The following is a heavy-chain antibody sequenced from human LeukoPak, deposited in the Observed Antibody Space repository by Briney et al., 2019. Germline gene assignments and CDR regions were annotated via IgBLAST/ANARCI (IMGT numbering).Heavy chain of an antibody. CDR3: ASGSSFSQYYYYGMDV. J-gene: IGHJ6*04. Sequence: SATLSLTCTVSGGSISSYYWSWIRQPPGKGLEWIGYIYYSGSTNYNPSLKSGVTISVDTSKNQFSLKMSSVTAADTAMYYCASGSSFSQYYYYGMDVWGEGKTVTVSS. CDR1: GGSISSYY. D-gene: IGHD6-13*01. CDR2: IYYSGST. V-gene: IGHV4-59*12.